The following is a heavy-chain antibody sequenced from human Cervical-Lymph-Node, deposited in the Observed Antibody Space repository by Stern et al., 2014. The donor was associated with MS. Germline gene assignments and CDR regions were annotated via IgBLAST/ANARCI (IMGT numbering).Heavy chain of an antibody. CDR1: GFTFSTYW. CDR3: ARGFDY. V-gene: IGHV3-7*01. J-gene: IGHJ4*02. CDR2: INQDGSEK. Sequence: VQLVESGGGLVQPGGSLRLSCAGSGFTFSTYWMHWVRQAPGKGLELVANINQDGSEKYYVDSVKGRFTISRDNAKNSLYLQMNSLRAEDTAVYYCARGFDYWGQGTLVTFSS.